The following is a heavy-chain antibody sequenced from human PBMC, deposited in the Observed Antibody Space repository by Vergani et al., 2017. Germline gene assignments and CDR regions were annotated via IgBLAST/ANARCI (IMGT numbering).Heavy chain of an antibody. CDR1: GFTFSSYW. Sequence: EVQLVESGGGVVQPGGSLRLSCAASGFTFSSYWMSWVRQAPGKGLEWVANIKQDGSEKYYVDSVKGRFTISRDNAKNSLYLQMNSLRAEDTAVYYCARVVVVPAATGYNYFACGSQATLVTVS. D-gene: IGHD2-2*01. J-gene: IGHJ4*02. CDR3: ARVVVVPAATGYNYFAC. CDR2: IKQDGSEK. V-gene: IGHV3-7*01.